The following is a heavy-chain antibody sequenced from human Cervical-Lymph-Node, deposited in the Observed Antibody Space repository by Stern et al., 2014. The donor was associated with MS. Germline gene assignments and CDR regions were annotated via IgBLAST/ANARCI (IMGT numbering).Heavy chain of an antibody. CDR1: GGSLSTLD. CDR2: IMPLLGTA. D-gene: IGHD6-13*01. Sequence: VQLVESGAEVKRPESSVKVSCKTSGGSLSTLDISWVRQAPGQGLEWVGEIMPLLGTAHYAQKLKGRLTITADDSTSTVYMELSSLKSEDTAIYFCARHQAGIAANWGQGTLVTVTS. V-gene: IGHV1-69*19. J-gene: IGHJ4*02. CDR3: ARHQAGIAAN.